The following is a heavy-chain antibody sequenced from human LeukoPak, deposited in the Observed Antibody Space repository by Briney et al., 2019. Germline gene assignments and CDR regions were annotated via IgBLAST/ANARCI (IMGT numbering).Heavy chain of an antibody. CDR3: ARRMNSSGWYDAFDI. CDR1: GFTFTNYA. CDR2: ISTDGGHT. Sequence: GGSLRLSCAASGFTFTNYAMSWVRQAPGKGLEWVSAISTDGGHTTNADSVKGRFTLSRDNSRNTVYLQVNSLRAEDTARYYCARRMNSSGWYDAFDIWGQGTMVTVSS. J-gene: IGHJ3*02. V-gene: IGHV3-23*01. D-gene: IGHD6-19*01.